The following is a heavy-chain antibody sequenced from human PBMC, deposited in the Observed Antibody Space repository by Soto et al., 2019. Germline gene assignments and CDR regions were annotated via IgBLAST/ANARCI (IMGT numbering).Heavy chain of an antibody. D-gene: IGHD4-17*01. Sequence: QITLKESGPTLVKPTQTLTLTCTSSEFSRSTSGVGVGWIRHPPGKALEWLALIYWVYDKRYSPYMKSRLTITKDTSKTQVVLTMTNMDPVDKATYYCAHYFYCDYEGKWFDPWGQGTLVTVSS. V-gene: IGHV2-5*02. CDR2: IYWVYDK. J-gene: IGHJ5*02. CDR3: AHYFYCDYEGKWFDP. CDR1: EFSRSTSGVG.